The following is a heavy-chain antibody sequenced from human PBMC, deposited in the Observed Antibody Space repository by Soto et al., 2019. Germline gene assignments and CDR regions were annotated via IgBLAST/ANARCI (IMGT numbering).Heavy chain of an antibody. D-gene: IGHD3-3*01. CDR3: ARGSGFWSGYYTGTPTWYYYGMDV. CDR2: TYYRSKWYN. V-gene: IGHV6-1*01. Sequence: SQTLSLTCAISGDSVSSNSAAWNWIRQSPSRGLEWLGRTYYRSKWYNDYAVSVKSRITINPDTSKNQFSLQLNSVTPEDTAVYYCARGSGFWSGYYTGTPTWYYYGMDVWGQGTTVTVSS. J-gene: IGHJ6*02. CDR1: GDSVSSNSAA.